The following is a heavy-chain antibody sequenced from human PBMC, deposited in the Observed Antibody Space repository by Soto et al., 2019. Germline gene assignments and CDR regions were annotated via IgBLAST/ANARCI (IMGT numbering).Heavy chain of an antibody. CDR1: GGSISSSNW. D-gene: IGHD1-1*01. CDR3: ARLDRTNYYYYGMDV. J-gene: IGHJ6*02. Sequence: PSETLSLTCAVSGGSISSSNWWSWVRQPPGKGLEWIGEIYHSGSTNYNPSLKSRVTISVDKSKNQFSLKLSPVTAADTAVYYCARLDRTNYYYYGMDVWGQGTTVTVSS. V-gene: IGHV4-4*02. CDR2: IYHSGST.